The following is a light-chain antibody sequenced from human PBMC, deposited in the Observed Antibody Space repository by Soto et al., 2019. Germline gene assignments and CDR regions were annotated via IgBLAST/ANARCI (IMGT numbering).Light chain of an antibody. J-gene: IGLJ1*01. CDR3: GTWDSSLSAFYV. Sequence: QSVLTQPPSVSAAPGQKVTISCSGSSSNIGNNYVSWYQQLPGTAPKLLIYENNKRPSRIPDRFSGSKSGTSATLGITGLQTGDEADYYCGTWDSSLSAFYVFGTGTKLTVL. CDR2: ENN. CDR1: SSNIGNNY. V-gene: IGLV1-51*02.